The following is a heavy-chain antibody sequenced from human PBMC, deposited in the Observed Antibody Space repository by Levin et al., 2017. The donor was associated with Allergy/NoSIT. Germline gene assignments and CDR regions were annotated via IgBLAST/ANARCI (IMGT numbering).Heavy chain of an antibody. Sequence: AGESLKISCKTSGGTFKTYGINWVRQAPGQGLEWMGGIIPIFGTANYAQKFQGRVTISAHDSTSTVYLELSSLSSEDTAIYYCARGFGVTNARRPAYADDWGQGTQVTVSS. D-gene: IGHD2-8*01. V-gene: IGHV1-69*19. J-gene: IGHJ4*02. CDR3: ARGFGVTNARRPAYADD. CDR1: GGTFKTYG. CDR2: IIPIFGTA.